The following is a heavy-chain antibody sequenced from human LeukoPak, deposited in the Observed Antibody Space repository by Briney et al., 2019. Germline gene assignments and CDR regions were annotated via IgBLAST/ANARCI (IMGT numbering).Heavy chain of an antibody. D-gene: IGHD5-18*01. CDR1: GFTFDDYA. Sequence: PGRSLRLSCAASGFTFDDYALHWVRQAPGRGLEWVSTINWNSGSIGYADSVKGRLTISRDNAKNSLYLQMNSLRAEDTALYYCAKDSTAMVTGTFDYWGQGTLVTVSS. CDR2: INWNSGSI. CDR3: AKDSTAMVTGTFDY. V-gene: IGHV3-9*01. J-gene: IGHJ4*02.